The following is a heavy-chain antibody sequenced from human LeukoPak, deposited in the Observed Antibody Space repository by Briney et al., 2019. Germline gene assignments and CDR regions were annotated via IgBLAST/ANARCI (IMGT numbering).Heavy chain of an antibody. CDR2: ISGSGGST. J-gene: IGHJ4*02. D-gene: IGHD6-6*01. Sequence: QPGGSLRLSCAASGFTFSSYAMSWVRQAPGKGLEWVSAISGSGGSTYYADSVKGRFTISRDNSKNTLYPQMNSLRAEDTAVYYCAKSSIAARPAYLDYWGQGTLVTVSS. CDR1: GFTFSSYA. CDR3: AKSSIAARPAYLDY. V-gene: IGHV3-23*01.